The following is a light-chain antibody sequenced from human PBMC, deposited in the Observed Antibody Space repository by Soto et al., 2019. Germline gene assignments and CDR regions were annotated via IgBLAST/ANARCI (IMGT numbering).Light chain of an antibody. CDR2: DAS. CDR3: QQRSNWPPSRT. J-gene: IGKJ1*01. V-gene: IGKV3-11*01. CDR1: QSVSSY. Sequence: NVLTQSPATLSLSPGERATLSCRASQSVSSYLAWYQQKPGQAPRLLIYDASNRATGIPARFSGSGSGTDFTLTISSLEPEDFAVYYCQQRSNWPPSRTFGQGTKVDIK.